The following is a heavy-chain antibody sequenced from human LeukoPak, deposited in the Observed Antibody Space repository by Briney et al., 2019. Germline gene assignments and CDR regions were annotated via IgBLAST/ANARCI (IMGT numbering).Heavy chain of an antibody. CDR2: IWYDGSNK. CDR1: GFTFSSYG. V-gene: IGHV3-33*01. D-gene: IGHD6-13*01. Sequence: GGSLRLSCAASGFTFSSYGMHWVRQAPGKGLEWVAVIWYDGSNKYYADSVKGRFTISRDNSENRLYLQMSSLRVEDTAVYYCAREHTIAATGTHWFAPWGQGTLVTVSS. J-gene: IGHJ5*02. CDR3: AREHTIAATGTHWFAP.